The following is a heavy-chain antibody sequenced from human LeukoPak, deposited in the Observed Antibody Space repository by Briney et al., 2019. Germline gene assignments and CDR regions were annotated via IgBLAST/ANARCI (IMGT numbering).Heavy chain of an antibody. CDR2: IYYSGST. D-gene: IGHD3-9*01. CDR1: GDSISSSSYY. Sequence: SETLSLTCTVSGDSISSSSYYWGWIRQPPGKGLEWIGSIYYSGSTYYNPSLKSRVTISVDTSKNQFSLKLSSVTAADTAVYYCARAQYDILTGYSLIDIWGQGTMVTVSS. J-gene: IGHJ3*02. V-gene: IGHV4-39*07. CDR3: ARAQYDILTGYSLIDI.